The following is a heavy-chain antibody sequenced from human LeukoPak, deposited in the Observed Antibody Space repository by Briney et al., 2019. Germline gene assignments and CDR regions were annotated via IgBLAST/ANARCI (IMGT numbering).Heavy chain of an antibody. CDR1: GGSISSNNW. J-gene: IGHJ3*02. D-gene: IGHD6-13*01. Sequence: SETLSLTCVVSGGSISSNNWWSWVRQPPGKGLEWIGEIFHSGSTNYNPSLKSRVTISVDTSKNQFSLKLSSVTAADTAVYYCARHIAAAPGDAFDIWGQGTMVTVSS. V-gene: IGHV4-4*02. CDR2: IFHSGST. CDR3: ARHIAAAPGDAFDI.